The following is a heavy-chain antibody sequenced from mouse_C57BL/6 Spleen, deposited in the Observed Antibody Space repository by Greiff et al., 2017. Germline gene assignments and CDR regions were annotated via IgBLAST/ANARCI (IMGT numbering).Heavy chain of an antibody. V-gene: IGHV1-26*01. CDR3: ARSIDY. J-gene: IGHJ2*01. CDR2: INPNNGGT. Sequence: EVQLQQSGPELVKPGASVKISCKASGYTFTNYYMHWVKQSHGKSLEWIGDINPNNGGTSYNQKFKGKATLTVDKSSSTAYMELRSLTSEDSAVYYWARSIDYWGQGTTLTVSS. CDR1: GYTFTNYY.